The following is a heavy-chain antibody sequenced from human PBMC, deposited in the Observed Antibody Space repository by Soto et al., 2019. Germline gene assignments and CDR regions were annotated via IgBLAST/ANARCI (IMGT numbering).Heavy chain of an antibody. Sequence: EVRLVESGGGLVQPGGSLRLSCAASGFTFSSFEMNWVRQAPGTGLEWVSYITSSGSTIYYADSVKGRFTISRDNAKNSLSLHMQGLRVEHTPVYFCARVHNVGGGYCDYWGQGTLVTVSS. CDR1: GFTFSSFE. J-gene: IGHJ4*02. CDR3: ARVHNVGGGYCDY. CDR2: ITSSGSTI. D-gene: IGHD2-15*01. V-gene: IGHV3-48*03.